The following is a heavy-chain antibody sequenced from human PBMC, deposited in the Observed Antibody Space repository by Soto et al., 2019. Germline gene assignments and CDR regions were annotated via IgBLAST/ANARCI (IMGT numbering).Heavy chain of an antibody. V-gene: IGHV3-23*01. D-gene: IGHD6-19*01. Sequence: GGSLRLSCAASGFTFSSYAMSWVRQAPGKGLGWVSAISGSGGSTYYADSVKGRFTISRDNSKNTLYLQMNSLRAEDTAVYYCAKNRREVVSPDYYWGQGTLVTVSS. CDR1: GFTFSSYA. CDR3: AKNRREVVSPDYY. J-gene: IGHJ4*02. CDR2: ISGSGGST.